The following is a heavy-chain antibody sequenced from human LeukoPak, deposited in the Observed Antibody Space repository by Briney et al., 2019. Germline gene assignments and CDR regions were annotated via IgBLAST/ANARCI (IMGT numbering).Heavy chain of an antibody. CDR3: ARDLNAWYQLLFY. CDR1: GYTFTGYY. D-gene: IGHD2-2*01. CDR2: INPNSGGT. V-gene: IGHV1-2*06. Sequence: ASVKVSCKASGYTFTGYYVQWMRQAPGQGLEWMGRINPNSGGTNYAQKFQGRVTMTRDTSISTAYMELSRLRSDDTAVYYCARDLNAWYQLLFYWGQGTLVTVSS. J-gene: IGHJ4*02.